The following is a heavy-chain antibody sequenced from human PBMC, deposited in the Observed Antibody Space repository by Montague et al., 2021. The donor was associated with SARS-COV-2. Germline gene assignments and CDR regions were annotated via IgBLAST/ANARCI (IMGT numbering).Heavy chain of an antibody. CDR1: GGSISSGGYY. V-gene: IGHV4-31*03. CDR2: IYYNGST. D-gene: IGHD1-26*01. CDR3: ARESPELDQFDY. Sequence: TLSLTCTVSGGSISSGGYYWSWIRQHPGKGLEWIGYIYYNGSTYYNPSLKSRVTISVDTSKNQFSLKLSSVTAADTAVYYCARESPELDQFDYWGQGTLVTVSS. J-gene: IGHJ4*02.